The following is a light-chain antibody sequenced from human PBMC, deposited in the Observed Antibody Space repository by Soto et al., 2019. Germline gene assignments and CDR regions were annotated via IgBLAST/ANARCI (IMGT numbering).Light chain of an antibody. CDR3: QQRSNWPWT. CDR1: ESVSTF. V-gene: IGKV3-11*01. J-gene: IGKJ1*01. CDR2: EAS. Sequence: EIVLTQSPATLSLTPGERATLSCRASESVSTFLAWYQQKPGQAPRLLIYEASSRATGIPARFSGGGSGTVLTLTISRLEPEDFAVYYCQQRSNWPWTFGQGTKVDI.